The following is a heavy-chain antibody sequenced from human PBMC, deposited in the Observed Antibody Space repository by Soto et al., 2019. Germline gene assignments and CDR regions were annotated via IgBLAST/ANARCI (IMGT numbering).Heavy chain of an antibody. V-gene: IGHV4-39*01. CDR2: IYYSGST. J-gene: IGHJ4*02. CDR3: ARLGYSSGWVPALFDY. D-gene: IGHD6-19*01. CDR1: GGSISSSSYY. Sequence: PSETLSLTCTVSGGSISSSSYYWGWIRQPPGKGLEWIGSIYYSGSTYYNPSLKSRVTISVDTSKNQFSLKLSSVTAADTAVYYCARLGYSSGWVPALFDYWGQGTLVTVS.